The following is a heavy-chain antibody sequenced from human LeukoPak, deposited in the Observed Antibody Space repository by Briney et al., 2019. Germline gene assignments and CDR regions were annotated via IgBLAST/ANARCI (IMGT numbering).Heavy chain of an antibody. Sequence: SETLSLTCTGSGGFISSYYWNWLRQPPGQGLEWIGYIHYSGRSKYNPSLKSRVTMSVDTPKNQFSLKLSSVTAADTAVYYCATGYNSGWSDYWGQGTLVTVSS. CDR1: GGFISSYY. CDR3: ATGYNSGWSDY. V-gene: IGHV4-59*01. CDR2: IHYSGRS. J-gene: IGHJ4*02. D-gene: IGHD6-19*01.